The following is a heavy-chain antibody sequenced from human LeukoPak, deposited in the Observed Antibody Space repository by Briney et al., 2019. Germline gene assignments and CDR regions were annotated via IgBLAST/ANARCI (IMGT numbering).Heavy chain of an antibody. CDR3: ARDRSQGYYDFWSGYSGDYYFDY. CDR1: GFTFSSYS. V-gene: IGHV3-48*01. Sequence: GGSLRLSCAASGFTFSSYSMNWVRQAPRKGLEWVSYISSSSSSTYYADSVKGRFTISRDNAKNSLYLQMNSLRAEDTAVYYCARDRSQGYYDFWSGYSGDYYFDYWGQGTLVTVSS. J-gene: IGHJ4*02. D-gene: IGHD3-3*01. CDR2: ISSSSSST.